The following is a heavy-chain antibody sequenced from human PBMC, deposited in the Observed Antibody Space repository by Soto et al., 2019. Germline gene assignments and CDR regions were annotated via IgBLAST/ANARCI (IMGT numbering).Heavy chain of an antibody. J-gene: IGHJ4*02. Sequence: QVQLVQSGAGVKKPGASVKVSCKASGYTFPSYAISCVRQAPGQGLEWMGWINAYNGKTDYAQKLQGRVTMTTDTSTSTAYMELRSLRSDDTAVYYCARDTAMSLPDAWGQGTLVTVSS. CDR1: GYTFPSYA. CDR2: INAYNGKT. CDR3: ARDTAMSLPDA. D-gene: IGHD5-18*01. V-gene: IGHV1-18*01.